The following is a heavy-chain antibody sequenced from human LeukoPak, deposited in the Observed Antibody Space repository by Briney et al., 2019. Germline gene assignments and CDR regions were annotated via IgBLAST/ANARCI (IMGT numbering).Heavy chain of an antibody. V-gene: IGHV4-30-2*01. Sequence: SQTLSLTCTVSGGSISSGGYYWSWIRQPPGKGLEWIGYIYHSGSTYYNPSLKGRVTISVDRSKNQFSLKLSSVTAADTAVYYCATARNHRSRLFDYWGQGTLVTVSS. CDR3: ATARNHRSRLFDY. CDR2: IYHSGST. D-gene: IGHD1-14*01. CDR1: GGSISSGGYY. J-gene: IGHJ4*02.